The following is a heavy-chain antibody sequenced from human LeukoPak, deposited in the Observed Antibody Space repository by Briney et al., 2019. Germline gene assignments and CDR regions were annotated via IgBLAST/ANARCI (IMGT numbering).Heavy chain of an antibody. J-gene: IGHJ4*02. Sequence: PSETLSLTCTVSGYSISSGYYWGWLRQPPGKGLEWIGSIYHSGSTYYNPSLKSRVTISVDTSKNQFSLKLSSVTAADTAVYYCARVSSGYSSSWTPYYFDYWGQGTLVTVSS. CDR3: ARVSSGYSSSWTPYYFDY. V-gene: IGHV4-38-2*02. CDR2: IYHSGST. D-gene: IGHD6-13*01. CDR1: GYSISSGYY.